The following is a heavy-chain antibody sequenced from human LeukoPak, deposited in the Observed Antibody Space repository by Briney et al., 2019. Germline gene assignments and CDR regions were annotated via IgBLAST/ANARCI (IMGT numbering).Heavy chain of an antibody. V-gene: IGHV1-18*01. D-gene: IGHD2-21*02. Sequence: GASVKVSCKASDYTFTSYGISWVRQAPGQGLEWMGWISTYSGNTNYAQKLQGRITMTIETSTSTAYMELRSLRSDDTAVYYCARGGSRVVTYGNFDYWGQGTLVTVSS. CDR2: ISTYSGNT. CDR3: ARGGSRVVTYGNFDY. CDR1: DYTFTSYG. J-gene: IGHJ4*02.